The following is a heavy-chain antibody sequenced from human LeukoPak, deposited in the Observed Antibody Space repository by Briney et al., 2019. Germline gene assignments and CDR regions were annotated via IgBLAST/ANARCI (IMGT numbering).Heavy chain of an antibody. D-gene: IGHD2-15*01. CDR2: INHSGST. V-gene: IGHV4-34*01. Sequence: SETLSLTCAVYGGSFSGYYWSWIRQPPGKGLEWIGEINHSGSTNYNPSLKSRVTISVDTFKNQFSLKLSSVTAADTAVYYCARTSPRAATFDSWGQGTLVIVSS. J-gene: IGHJ4*02. CDR3: ARTSPRAATFDS. CDR1: GGSFSGYY.